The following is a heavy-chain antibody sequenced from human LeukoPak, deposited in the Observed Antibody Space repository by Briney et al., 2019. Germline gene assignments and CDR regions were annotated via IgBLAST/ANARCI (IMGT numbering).Heavy chain of an antibody. CDR3: ARPGLTRTFEDYMDV. J-gene: IGHJ6*03. D-gene: IGHD4/OR15-4a*01. V-gene: IGHV1-69*06. Sequence: ASVKVSCKASGGTFSSYAISWVRQAPGQGLEWMGRIIPIFGTANYAQKFQGRVTITADKSTSTAYMELSSLRSEDTAVYYCARPGLTRTFEDYMDVWGKGTTVTLSS. CDR1: GGTFSSYA. CDR2: IIPIFGTA.